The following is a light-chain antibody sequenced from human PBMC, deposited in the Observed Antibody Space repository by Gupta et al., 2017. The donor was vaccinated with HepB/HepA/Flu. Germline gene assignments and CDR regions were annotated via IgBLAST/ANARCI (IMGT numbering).Light chain of an antibody. CDR2: DYV. CDR1: SSNIGANYD. V-gene: IGLV1-40*01. J-gene: IGLJ2*01. CDR3: QSYDSRLSGVV. Sequence: QSVLTQPPSVSGAPGQRVTISCTGGSSNIGANYDVHWYQQLPGKAPKLLIYDYVKRPSGVPDRFSGSKSGTSASLAITGLQAEDEADYYCQSYDSRLSGVVFGGGTKLTVL.